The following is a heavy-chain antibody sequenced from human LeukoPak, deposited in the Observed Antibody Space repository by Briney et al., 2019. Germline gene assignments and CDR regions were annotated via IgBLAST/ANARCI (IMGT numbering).Heavy chain of an antibody. CDR3: ARVYDILTGYPYYLDY. Sequence: PSETLSLTCAVSGGSISSSNWWSWVRQPPGKGLGWIGETYHSGSTNYNPSLKSRVTISVDKSKNQFSLKLSSVTAADTAVYYCARVYDILTGYPYYLDYWGQGTLVTVSS. CDR2: TYHSGST. CDR1: GGSISSSNW. V-gene: IGHV4-4*02. J-gene: IGHJ4*02. D-gene: IGHD3-9*01.